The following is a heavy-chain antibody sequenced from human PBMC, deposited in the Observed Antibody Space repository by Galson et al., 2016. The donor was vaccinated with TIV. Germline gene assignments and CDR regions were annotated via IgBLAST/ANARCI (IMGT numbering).Heavy chain of an antibody. CDR1: GFTFRSCT. V-gene: IGHV3-30*04. CDR3: ARVGSTGWAHYFDY. Sequence: LRLSCAASGFTFRSCTMHWIRQAPGKGLEWVAVTTYDDSQKYYADSVKGRFTISRDNSKNTLFLQMDSLTEEDTALYYCARVGSTGWAHYFDYWGQGTLVTVSS. D-gene: IGHD6-19*01. CDR2: TTYDDSQK. J-gene: IGHJ4*02.